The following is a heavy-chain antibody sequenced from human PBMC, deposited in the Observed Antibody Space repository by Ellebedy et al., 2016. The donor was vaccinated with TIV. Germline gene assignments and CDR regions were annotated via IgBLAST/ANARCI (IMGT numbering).Heavy chain of an antibody. CDR3: ARDTGRIAAAGLDF. CDR1: GYTFSDYY. CDR2: INTSGGTA. V-gene: IGHV1-46*04. D-gene: IGHD6-25*01. J-gene: IGHJ4*02. Sequence: ASVKVSCKASGYTFSDYYIEWVRQAPGQGLEWMGIINTSGGTATYAQKLQGRVTMTRDPSTSTVYMALTSLRPEDTATYYCARDTGRIAAAGLDFWGQGTLVTVSS.